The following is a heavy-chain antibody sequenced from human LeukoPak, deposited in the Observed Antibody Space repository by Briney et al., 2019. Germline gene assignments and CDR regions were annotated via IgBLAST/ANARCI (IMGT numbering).Heavy chain of an antibody. D-gene: IGHD3-22*01. J-gene: IGHJ4*02. Sequence: ASVKVSCKASGYTFSGHYMHWVRQAPGQGLEWMGWIKPSSGATNYAQKFRGRVTMTRDASNRTSYMELSRLRSDDTALYYCASCYYDSSGYYYFDYWGQGTLVTVSS. V-gene: IGHV1-2*02. CDR3: ASCYYDSSGYYYFDY. CDR2: IKPSSGAT. CDR1: GYTFSGHY.